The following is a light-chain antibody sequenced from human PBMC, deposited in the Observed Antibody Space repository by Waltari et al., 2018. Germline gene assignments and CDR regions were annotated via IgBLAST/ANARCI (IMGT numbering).Light chain of an antibody. Sequence: DIVMTQSPDSLAVSLGERATIHCKSSQSILYSSNNKNYLAWYQQKPGQPPKLLIYWASTRESGVPDRFSGSGSGTDFTLTISSLQAEDVAVYYCQQYQSSPSLTFGGGTKVEI. CDR1: QSILYSSNNKNY. V-gene: IGKV4-1*01. CDR2: WAS. CDR3: QQYQSSPSLT. J-gene: IGKJ4*01.